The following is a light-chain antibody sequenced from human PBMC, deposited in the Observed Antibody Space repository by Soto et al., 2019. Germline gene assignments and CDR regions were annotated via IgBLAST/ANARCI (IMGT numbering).Light chain of an antibody. Sequence: EIVLKQSPGTLSLSPGERATLSCRAGQSVSSNYLAWYQQKPGQAPRLLIYGASSRATGVPDRFSGSGSGTDFTLTISRLEPQAFAVYYCQQYGSSPPITFGQGTRLEIK. J-gene: IGKJ5*01. CDR1: QSVSSNY. CDR2: GAS. CDR3: QQYGSSPPIT. V-gene: IGKV3-20*01.